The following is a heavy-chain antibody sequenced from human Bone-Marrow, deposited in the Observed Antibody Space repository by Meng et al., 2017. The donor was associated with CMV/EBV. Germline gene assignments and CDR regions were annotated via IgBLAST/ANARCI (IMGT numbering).Heavy chain of an antibody. Sequence: SLKISCAASGFTFDDYAMHWVRQAPGKGLEWVSGISWNSGSIGYADSVKGRFVISRDNAKNSLYLQMNSLRGEDTALYYCAKDHAASYYYYGMDVWGQGTTVTVSS. V-gene: IGHV3-9*01. D-gene: IGHD2-15*01. J-gene: IGHJ6*02. CDR3: AKDHAASYYYYGMDV. CDR2: ISWNSGSI. CDR1: GFTFDDYA.